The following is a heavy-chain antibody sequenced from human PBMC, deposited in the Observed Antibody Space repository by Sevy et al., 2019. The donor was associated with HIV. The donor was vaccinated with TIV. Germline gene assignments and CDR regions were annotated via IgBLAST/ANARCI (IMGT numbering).Heavy chain of an antibody. D-gene: IGHD4-17*01. Sequence: GGSLRLSCAASGFSFSIYSVNWVRQAPGKGLEWVSYISGSSSTIYYADSVQGRFTISRDNAKNSQYLQLNSLRDEDTAVYYCARRATVTPSYILHAFDIWGQGTMVTVSS. V-gene: IGHV3-48*02. CDR1: GFSFSIYS. CDR2: ISGSSSTI. CDR3: ARRATVTPSYILHAFDI. J-gene: IGHJ3*02.